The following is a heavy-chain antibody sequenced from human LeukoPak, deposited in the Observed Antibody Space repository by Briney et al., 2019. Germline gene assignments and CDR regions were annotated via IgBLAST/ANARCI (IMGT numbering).Heavy chain of an antibody. V-gene: IGHV1-69*13. J-gene: IGHJ3*02. D-gene: IGHD3-9*01. CDR2: IIPIFGTA. Sequence: SVKVSCKASGGTFSSYAISWVRQAPGQGLEWMGAIIPIFGTANYAQKFQGRVTITADESTSTAYMELSSLRSEDTAVYYCASGRRYFDWFHRAFDIWGQGTTVTVSS. CDR3: ASGRRYFDWFHRAFDI. CDR1: GGTFSSYA.